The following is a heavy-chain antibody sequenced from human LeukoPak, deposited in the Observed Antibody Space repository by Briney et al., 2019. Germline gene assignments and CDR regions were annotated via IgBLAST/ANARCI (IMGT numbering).Heavy chain of an antibody. CDR2: INSDGRSI. CDR1: GFPFSNYW. J-gene: IGHJ3*02. D-gene: IGHD1-26*01. Sequence: GGSLRLSCAASGFPFSNYWVHWLRKAPGEGLVRVSRINSDGRSIIYADSVKGRFTISRDNAKNTLYLQMNSLRVEDTAVYYCARGGSPPEAPGDALDIWGQGTMVTVSS. CDR3: ARGGSPPEAPGDALDI. V-gene: IGHV3-74*01.